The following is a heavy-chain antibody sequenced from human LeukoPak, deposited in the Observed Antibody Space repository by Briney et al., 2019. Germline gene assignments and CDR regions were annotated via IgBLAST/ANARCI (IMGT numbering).Heavy chain of an antibody. D-gene: IGHD3-22*01. CDR1: GFTVSGNY. J-gene: IGHJ3*02. V-gene: IGHV3-53*01. Sequence: PGGSLRLSCAASGFTVSGNYMSWVRQAPGKGLEWVSVIYSGGSTYYADSVKGRFTISRDNSKNTLYLQMNSLRAEDTAVYYCASRYYDSSGFPAFDIWGQGTMVTVSS. CDR3: ASRYYDSSGFPAFDI. CDR2: IYSGGST.